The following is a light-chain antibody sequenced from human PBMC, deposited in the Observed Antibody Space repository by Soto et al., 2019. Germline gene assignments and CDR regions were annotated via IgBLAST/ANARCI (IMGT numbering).Light chain of an antibody. V-gene: IGKV3-20*01. J-gene: IGKJ1*01. CDR3: QHYGSSPRGT. CDR1: QSVSSNY. CDR2: GAS. Sequence: IVLTQSPGTLSLSPGERATLSCWASQSVSSNYLAWYQQKPGQAPRLLIYGASSRATGIPDRFSGTGSGTDFTLTISRLEPEDFAVYYCQHYGSSPRGTFGQGNKVEI.